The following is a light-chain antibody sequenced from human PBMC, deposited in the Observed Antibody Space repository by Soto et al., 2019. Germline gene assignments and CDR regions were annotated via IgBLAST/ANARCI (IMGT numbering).Light chain of an antibody. V-gene: IGKV3-15*01. CDR3: QQYNNWPQWT. CDR2: GAS. CDR1: QSVSSN. J-gene: IGKJ1*01. Sequence: EIVLTQSPCALSLSPGDRVTLSCRASQSVSSNLAWYQQKPGQAPRLLIYGASTLATGIPARFSGSGSGTELKLSITSLQSEDFAVYYCQQYNNWPQWTFGQGTKVDIK.